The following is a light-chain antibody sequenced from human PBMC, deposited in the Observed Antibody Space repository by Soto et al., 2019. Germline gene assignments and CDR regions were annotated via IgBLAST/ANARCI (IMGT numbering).Light chain of an antibody. Sequence: EIVLTQSPGTLSLSPGERATLSFRASQSVSSYLAWYQQKPGQAPRLLIYDASNRATGIPARFSGSGSGTDFTLTINSLEPEDFAVYYCQQRSNWPSITFGQGTRLEI. CDR1: QSVSSY. J-gene: IGKJ5*01. CDR2: DAS. CDR3: QQRSNWPSIT. V-gene: IGKV3-11*01.